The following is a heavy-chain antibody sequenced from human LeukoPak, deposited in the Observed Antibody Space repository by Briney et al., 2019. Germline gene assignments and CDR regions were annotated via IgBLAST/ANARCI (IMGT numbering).Heavy chain of an antibody. CDR1: GGTFSSYA. V-gene: IGHV1-69*05. D-gene: IGHD5-24*01. CDR3: ARDEGMGYYYYYMDV. J-gene: IGHJ6*03. CDR2: IIPIFGTA. Sequence: SVKVFCKASGGTFSSYAISWVRQAPGQGLEWMGGIIPIFGTANYAQKFQGRVTITTDESTSTAYMELSSLRSEDTAVYYCARDEGMGYYYYYMDVWGKGTTVTVSS.